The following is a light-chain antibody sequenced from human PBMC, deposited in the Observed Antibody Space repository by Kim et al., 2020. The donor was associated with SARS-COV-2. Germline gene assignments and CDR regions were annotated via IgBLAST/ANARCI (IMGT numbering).Light chain of an antibody. J-gene: IGKJ1*01. CDR1: QSVSRY. CDR3: QQRSNLWT. Sequence: SLSPGERATLSCRVSQSVSRYLAWYQHKPGQAPRLLIYDASNSATGIPARFSGSGSGADFTLTISSLEPEDFAVYYCQQRSNLWTFGQGTKVDIK. CDR2: DAS. V-gene: IGKV3-11*01.